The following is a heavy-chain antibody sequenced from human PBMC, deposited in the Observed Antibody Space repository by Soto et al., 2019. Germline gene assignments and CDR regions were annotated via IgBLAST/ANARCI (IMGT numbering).Heavy chain of an antibody. Sequence: QVQLQESGPGLVKPSETLSLTCTVSGGSVSSGSYYWSWIRQPPGKGLEWIGYIYYSGSTNYNPSLKRRVTISVDTSKNQFSLKLSSVTAEDTAVYYCARATDGSTGEYAMVRGVMIDGVDYWGQGTLVTVSS. CDR1: GGSVSSGSYY. CDR3: ARATDGSTGEYAMVRGVMIDGVDY. V-gene: IGHV4-61*01. D-gene: IGHD3-10*01. J-gene: IGHJ4*02. CDR2: IYYSGST.